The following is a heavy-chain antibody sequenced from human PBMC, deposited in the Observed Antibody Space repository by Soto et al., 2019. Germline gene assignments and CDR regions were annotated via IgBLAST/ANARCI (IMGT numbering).Heavy chain of an antibody. V-gene: IGHV3-33*01. CDR1: GFTFSSYG. CDR2: IWYDGGNK. Sequence: QVQLVESGGGVVQPGRSLRLSCAASGFTFSSYGMHWVRQAPGKGLEWVAVIWYDGGNKYYADSVKGRFTISRDNSKNTLYLQMNSLRAEDTAVYYCARRGSGSYYHQIDYWGQGTLVTVSS. J-gene: IGHJ4*02. D-gene: IGHD3-10*01. CDR3: ARRGSGSYYHQIDY.